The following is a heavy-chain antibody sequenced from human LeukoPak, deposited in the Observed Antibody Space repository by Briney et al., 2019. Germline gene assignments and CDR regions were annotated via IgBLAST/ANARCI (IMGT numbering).Heavy chain of an antibody. V-gene: IGHV3-48*01. Sequence: PGGSLRLSCTASGFTFSSYSMNWVRQAPGKGLEWVSYISSSSSTIYYADSVKGRFTISRDNAKNSLYLQMNSLRAEDTAVYYCARDSDPPYDFWSGYYWNWFDPWGQGTLVTVSS. J-gene: IGHJ5*02. CDR2: ISSSSSTI. D-gene: IGHD3-3*01. CDR1: GFTFSSYS. CDR3: ARDSDPPYDFWSGYYWNWFDP.